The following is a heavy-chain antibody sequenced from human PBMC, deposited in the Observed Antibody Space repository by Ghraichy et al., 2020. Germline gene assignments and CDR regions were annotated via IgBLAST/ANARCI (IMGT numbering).Heavy chain of an antibody. V-gene: IGHV3-30*02. J-gene: IGHJ4*02. CDR2: IRYDGSFT. CDR1: GFSFRAFV. D-gene: IGHD2-21*01. CDR3: TNDLTLWV. Sequence: GGSLRLSCTASGFSFRAFVMNWVRQAPDKGLEWMAFIRYDGSFTSYADSVKGRFTISRDNSKSTLYLQMDSLRPEDTAVYYCTNDLTLWVWGQGTLVTVSS.